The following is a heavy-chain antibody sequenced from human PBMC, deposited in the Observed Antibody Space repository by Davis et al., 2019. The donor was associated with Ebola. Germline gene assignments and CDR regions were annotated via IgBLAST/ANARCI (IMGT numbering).Heavy chain of an antibody. CDR2: IKQDGSEK. V-gene: IGHV3-7*03. CDR1: GFTFSGSA. J-gene: IGHJ4*02. D-gene: IGHD1-26*01. CDR3: ARGSWGY. Sequence: GESLKISCAASGFTFSGSAMHWVRQAPGKGLEWVANIKQDGSEKYYVDSVNGRFTLSRDNAKHSLYLQMHSLRAEDTAVYYCARGSWGYWGQGTLVTVSS.